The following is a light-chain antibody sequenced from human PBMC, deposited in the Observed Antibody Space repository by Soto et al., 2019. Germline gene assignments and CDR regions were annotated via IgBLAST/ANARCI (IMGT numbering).Light chain of an antibody. CDR1: QTIGSN. J-gene: IGKJ1*01. CDR2: DAS. CDR3: QQYNNWPPTWT. V-gene: IGKV3-15*01. Sequence: EIVMTQSPATLSVSPGERATLSCRASQTIGSNLARYQQKPGQPPRLLIYDASTRATDIPARFTGSGSGTEFTLTISSLQSEDFAVFYCQQYNNWPPTWTFGQGTKVDVK.